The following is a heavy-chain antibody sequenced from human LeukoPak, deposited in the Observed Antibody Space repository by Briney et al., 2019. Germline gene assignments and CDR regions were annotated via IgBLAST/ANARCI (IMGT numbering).Heavy chain of an antibody. J-gene: IGHJ3*02. CDR2: ISGSGGST. D-gene: IGHD3-22*01. CDR3: AKDKTMIVVEAFDI. V-gene: IGHV3-23*01. Sequence: PGGSLRLSCAASGFTFSSYGMSWVRRAPGKGLEWVSAISGSGGSTYYADSVKGRFTISRDNSKNTLYLQMNSLRAEDTAVYYCAKDKTMIVVEAFDIWGQGTMVTVSS. CDR1: GFTFSSYG.